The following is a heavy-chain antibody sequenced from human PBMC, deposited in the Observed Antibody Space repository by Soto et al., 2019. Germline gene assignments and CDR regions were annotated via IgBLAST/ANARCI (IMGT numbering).Heavy chain of an antibody. J-gene: IGHJ4*02. CDR1: GGSSSSYY. CDR2: IYTSGSP. V-gene: IGHV4-4*07. CDR3: ARDENDSSL. D-gene: IGHD3-22*01. Sequence: SETLSLTCTVSGGSSSSYYCSWIRQPAGKGRERIGRIYTSGSPNYHPSLKSRVTMSVDTYKNQFSLKLSSVTAADTAVYYCARDENDSSLWGQGTLVTVSS.